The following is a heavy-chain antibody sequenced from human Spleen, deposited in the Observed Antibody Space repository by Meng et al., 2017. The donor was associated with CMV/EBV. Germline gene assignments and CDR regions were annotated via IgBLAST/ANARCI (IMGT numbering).Heavy chain of an antibody. CDR1: GYTFTSYY. CDR2: INPVSGVT. V-gene: IGHV1-46*01. Sequence: ALVKVSCKASGYTFTSYYIHWVRQAPGQGLEWMGIINPVSGVTTYAQKFQGRVTMARDTSTTTVYMEMSSLRSDDTAVFYCARSESLDHWGQGTLVTVSS. J-gene: IGHJ4*02. CDR3: ARSESLDH.